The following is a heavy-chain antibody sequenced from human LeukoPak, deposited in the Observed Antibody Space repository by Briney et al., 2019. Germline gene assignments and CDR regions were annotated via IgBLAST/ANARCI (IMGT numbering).Heavy chain of an antibody. CDR3: VKSGGYATAIRYFDL. Sequence: GGSLRLSCAASGFTFSSFGMHWVRQAPGKGLEWVAIIWSDGSNEVYIESVKGRFTISRDNSKNTLYLHMNSLRTEDTALYYCVKSGGYATAIRYFDLWGRGTLVTVSS. V-gene: IGHV3-30*02. CDR1: GFTFSSFG. J-gene: IGHJ2*01. CDR2: IWSDGSNE. D-gene: IGHD2-21*02.